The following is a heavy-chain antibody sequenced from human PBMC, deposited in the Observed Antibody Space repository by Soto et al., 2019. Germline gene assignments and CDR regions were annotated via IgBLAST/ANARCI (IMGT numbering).Heavy chain of an antibody. D-gene: IGHD1-26*01. V-gene: IGHV1-69*04. Sequence: SVKVSCKASGGTFSSYTISWVRQAPGQGLEWMGRIIPILGIANYAQKLQGRVTITTDTSTSTAYMELRSLRSEDTAVYYCARDNVRMEPFDYWGQGTLVTVSS. J-gene: IGHJ4*02. CDR3: ARDNVRMEPFDY. CDR1: GGTFSSYT. CDR2: IIPILGIA.